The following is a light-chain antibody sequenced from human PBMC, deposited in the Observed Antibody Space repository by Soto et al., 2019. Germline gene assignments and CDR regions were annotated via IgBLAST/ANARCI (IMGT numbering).Light chain of an antibody. Sequence: QSVLTQPPSVSAAPGQKVTISCSGSSSNIGGNSVSWYQQLPGAAPQLLIYDDNKRPSGIPDRFSGSKSGTSATLGITGFQTGDEADYYCGSLDSNMSAYVFGTGSKDTVL. CDR1: SSNIGGNS. V-gene: IGLV1-51*01. J-gene: IGLJ1*01. CDR3: GSLDSNMSAYV. CDR2: DDN.